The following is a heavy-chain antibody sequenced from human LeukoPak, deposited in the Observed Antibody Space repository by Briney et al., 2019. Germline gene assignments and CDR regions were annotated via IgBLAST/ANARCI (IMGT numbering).Heavy chain of an antibody. J-gene: IGHJ5*02. CDR2: ISAYNGNT. Sequence: ASVKVSCKASGYTFTSYGISWVRQAPGQGLEWMGWISAYNGNTNYAQKLQGRVTMTTDTSTSTAYMELRSLRSDDTAVYYCARDAYSSSWQLQDWFDPWGQGTLVTVSS. CDR1: GYTFTSYG. V-gene: IGHV1-18*01. CDR3: ARDAYSSSWQLQDWFDP. D-gene: IGHD6-13*01.